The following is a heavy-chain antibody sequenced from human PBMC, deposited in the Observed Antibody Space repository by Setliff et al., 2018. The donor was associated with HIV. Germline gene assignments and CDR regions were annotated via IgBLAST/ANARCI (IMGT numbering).Heavy chain of an antibody. V-gene: IGHV3-48*03. CDR3: ARSEKDCSSASCFRGCYGMDV. D-gene: IGHD2-2*01. CDR2: ISASGNTI. CDR1: GFTFSSYE. J-gene: IGHJ6*02. Sequence: GGSLRLSCAASGFTFSSYEMNWVRQAPGKGLEWVSYISASGNTIYYADSVKGRITISRDNAKKSLYLQMNSLRAEDTAIYYCARSEKDCSSASCFRGCYGMDVWGHGTTVTVSS.